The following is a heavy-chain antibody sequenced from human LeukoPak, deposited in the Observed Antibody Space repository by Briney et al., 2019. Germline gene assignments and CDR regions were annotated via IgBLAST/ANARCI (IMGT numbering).Heavy chain of an antibody. CDR1: GFTFDDYG. J-gene: IGHJ4*02. V-gene: IGHV3-20*04. CDR2: INSTGDGS. D-gene: IGHD3-10*01. CDR3: ARVGDNYGSGSYSVY. Sequence: GGSLRLSCAASGFTFDDYGMSWVRQAPGKGLEWVSGINSTGDGSVYADSVKGRFTISRDSAKNSLYLQMNSLRAEDTAVYYCARVGDNYGSGSYSVYWGQGTLVTVSS.